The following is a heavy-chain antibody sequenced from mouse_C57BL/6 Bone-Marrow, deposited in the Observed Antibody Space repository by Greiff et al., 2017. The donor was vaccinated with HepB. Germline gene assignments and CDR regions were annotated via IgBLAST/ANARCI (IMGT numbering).Heavy chain of an antibody. Sequence: EVQLVESGGGLVKPGGSLKLSCAASGFTFSSYAMSWVRQTPEKRLEWVATISDGGSYTYYPDNVKGRFTISRDNAKNNLYLQMSHLKSEDTAMYYCARSDYDGVPWFAYWGQGTLVTVSA. CDR2: ISDGGSYT. D-gene: IGHD2-4*01. CDR1: GFTFSSYA. J-gene: IGHJ3*01. CDR3: ARSDYDGVPWFAY. V-gene: IGHV5-4*01.